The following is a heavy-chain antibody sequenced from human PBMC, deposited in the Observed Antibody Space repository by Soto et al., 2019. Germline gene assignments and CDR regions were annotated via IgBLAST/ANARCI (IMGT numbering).Heavy chain of an antibody. D-gene: IGHD5-12*01. CDR1: GYTLTSHD. Sequence: ASVKVSCKASGYTLTSHDINWVRQATGQGLEWMGWLNPNTGDTGYAQKFQGRLSTTRNTSISTAYMELSSLRSEDTAVYYCARGGYDASDLWGQGTLVTVSS. V-gene: IGHV1-8*01. CDR3: ARGGYDASDL. J-gene: IGHJ3*01. CDR2: LNPNTGDT.